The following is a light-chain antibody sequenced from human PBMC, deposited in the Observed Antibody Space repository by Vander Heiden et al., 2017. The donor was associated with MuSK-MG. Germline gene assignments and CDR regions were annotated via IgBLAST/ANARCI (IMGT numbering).Light chain of an antibody. V-gene: IGKV3-11*01. J-gene: IGKJ1*01. CDR1: QSVSSY. CDR3: QQRSTWPM. Sequence: EIELTQSPATLSLSPGQRATLSCRASQSVSSYLAWYEQKPGQAPRLLIYDASNRATGIPARFSGSGSGTDFTLTISSLEPEDFAVYYCQQRSTWPMFGQGTKVEIK. CDR2: DAS.